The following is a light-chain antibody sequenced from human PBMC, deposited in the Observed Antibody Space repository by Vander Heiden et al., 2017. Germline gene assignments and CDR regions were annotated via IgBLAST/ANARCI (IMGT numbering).Light chain of an antibody. Sequence: DIQLAQSPSSLSASVGDRVTITCRASQGIGLYLAWFQQKPGKVPKLLIYDASTWQSGVPSRFSGSGSGTDFTLTISSLQPEDVATYYCQNCNSAPFTFGPGTKVDIK. CDR1: QGIGLY. CDR2: DAS. V-gene: IGKV1-27*01. CDR3: QNCNSAPFT. J-gene: IGKJ3*01.